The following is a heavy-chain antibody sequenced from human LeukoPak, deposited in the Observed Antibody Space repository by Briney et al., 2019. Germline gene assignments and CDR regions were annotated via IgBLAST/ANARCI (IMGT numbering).Heavy chain of an antibody. CDR3: AKEGEMATTAAYFDY. J-gene: IGHJ4*02. CDR2: IIGSGGYT. Sequence: VGSLRHSCAASGFTFSRYAMSCVRQAPGKGLEWVSTIIGSGGYTYSAHSVKGRFTISRDNSKNTLYLQMHSLRAEDTAVYYCAKEGEMATTAAYFDYWGQGALVTVSS. CDR1: GFTFSRYA. D-gene: IGHD5-24*01. V-gene: IGHV3-23*01.